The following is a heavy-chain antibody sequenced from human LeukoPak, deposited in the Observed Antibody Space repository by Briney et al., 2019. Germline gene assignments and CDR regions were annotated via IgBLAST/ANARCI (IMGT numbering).Heavy chain of an antibody. V-gene: IGHV3-21*01. J-gene: IGHJ4*02. Sequence: PGGSLRLSCAASGFTFSSYSMNWVRQAPGKGLEWVSSISSSSSYIYYADSVKGRFTISRDNAKNSLYLQMNSLRAEDTAVYYCARDKGYSYGSFDYWGQGTLVTVSS. CDR1: GFTFSSYS. CDR3: ARDKGYSYGSFDY. D-gene: IGHD5-18*01. CDR2: ISSSSSYI.